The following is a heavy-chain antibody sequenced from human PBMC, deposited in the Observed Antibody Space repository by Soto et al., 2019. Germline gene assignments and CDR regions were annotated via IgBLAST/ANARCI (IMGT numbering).Heavy chain of an antibody. D-gene: IGHD5-12*01. CDR3: ARDSGYAAPLYYFDY. V-gene: IGHV1-46*03. CDR2: INPSGGST. Sequence: GASVKVSCKASGYTFTSYYMHWVRQAPGQGLEWMGIINPSGGSTSYAQKFQGRVTMTRDTPTSTVYTELSSLRSEDTAVYYCARDSGYAAPLYYFDYWRQGTLVTVSS. CDR1: GYTFTSYY. J-gene: IGHJ4*02.